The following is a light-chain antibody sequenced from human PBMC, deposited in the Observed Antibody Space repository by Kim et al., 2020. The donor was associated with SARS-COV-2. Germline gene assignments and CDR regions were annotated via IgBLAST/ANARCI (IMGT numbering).Light chain of an antibody. J-gene: IGLJ3*02. CDR2: LNSDGSH. CDR1: SGHSSYA. V-gene: IGLV4-69*01. CDR3: QTWGTGIQV. Sequence: QLVLTQSPSASASLGASVKLTCTLSSGHSSYAIAWHPQQPEKGPRYLMKLNSDGSHSKGDGIPDRFSGSSSGAERYLTISSLQSEDEADYFCQTWGTGIQVFGGGTQLTVL.